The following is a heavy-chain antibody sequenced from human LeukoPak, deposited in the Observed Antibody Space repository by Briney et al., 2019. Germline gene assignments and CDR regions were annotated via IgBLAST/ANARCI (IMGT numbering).Heavy chain of an antibody. V-gene: IGHV1-2*02. Sequence: ASVKVSCKASGYTLRDYYIYWVRQAPGQGLEWLGWLNPRSGGTNYAQKFQGRVTLTGDTSISAAYMALSLLTSDDTAIYYCARGLRIINGLDVWGQGTTVIVSS. CDR2: LNPRSGGT. D-gene: IGHD2-15*01. CDR3: ARGLRIINGLDV. CDR1: GYTLRDYY. J-gene: IGHJ6*02.